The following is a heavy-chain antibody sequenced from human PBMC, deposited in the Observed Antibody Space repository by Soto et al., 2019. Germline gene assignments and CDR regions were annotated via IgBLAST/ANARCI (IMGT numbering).Heavy chain of an antibody. Sequence: SSETLSLTCTVSGGSISSYYWSWIRQPPGKGLEWIGYIYYSGSTNYNPSLKSRVTISVDTSKNQFSLKLSSVTAADTAVYYCARAMVRGPPNWFDPWGQGTLVTVSS. D-gene: IGHD3-10*01. CDR1: GGSISSYY. CDR2: IYYSGST. CDR3: ARAMVRGPPNWFDP. V-gene: IGHV4-59*08. J-gene: IGHJ5*02.